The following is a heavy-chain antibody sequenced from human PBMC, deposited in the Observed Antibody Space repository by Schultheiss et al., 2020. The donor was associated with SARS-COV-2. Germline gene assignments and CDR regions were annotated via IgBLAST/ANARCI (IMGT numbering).Heavy chain of an antibody. D-gene: IGHD2-15*01. Sequence: SETLSLTCAVSGGSVSSGSYYWSWIRQPPGKGLEWIGEIYHSGSTNYNPSLKSRVTISVDKSKNQFSLKLSSVTAADTAVYYCAYCSGGSCHAPYYYYGMDVWGQGATVTVSS. J-gene: IGHJ6*02. CDR1: GGSVSSGSYY. CDR2: IYHSGST. CDR3: AYCSGGSCHAPYYYYGMDV. V-gene: IGHV4-61*01.